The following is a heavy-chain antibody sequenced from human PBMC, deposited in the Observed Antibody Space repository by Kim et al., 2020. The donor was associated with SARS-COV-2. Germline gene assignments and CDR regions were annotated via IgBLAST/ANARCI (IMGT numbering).Heavy chain of an antibody. CDR3: ARAYSSGWAYFDY. CDR1: GFTFSSYS. CDR2: ISSSSSYI. Sequence: GGSLRLSCAASGFTFSSYSMNWVRQAPGKGPEWVSSISSSSSYIYYADSVKGRFTISRDNAKNSLYLQMNSLRAEDTAVYYCARAYSSGWAYFDYWGQGTLVTVSS. V-gene: IGHV3-21*01. D-gene: IGHD6-19*01. J-gene: IGHJ4*02.